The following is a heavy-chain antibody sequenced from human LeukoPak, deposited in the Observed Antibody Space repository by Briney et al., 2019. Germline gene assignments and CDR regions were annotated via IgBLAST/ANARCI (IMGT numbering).Heavy chain of an antibody. CDR2: IYYSGST. CDR1: GGSISSYY. CDR3: ARAPRSSWYYFDY. D-gene: IGHD6-13*01. Sequence: SETLSLPCTVSGGSISSYYWSWIRQPPGEGLEGMGYIYYSGSTNYNPSLKSRVTISVDTAKNQFSLQLSSVTAADTAVYYCARAPRSSWYYFDYWGQGTLVTVSS. J-gene: IGHJ4*02. V-gene: IGHV4-59*01.